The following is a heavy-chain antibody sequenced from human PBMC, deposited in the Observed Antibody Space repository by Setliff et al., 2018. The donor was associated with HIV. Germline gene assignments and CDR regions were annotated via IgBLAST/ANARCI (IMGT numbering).Heavy chain of an antibody. CDR1: GYTFSGYY. CDR2: INPNSGAT. V-gene: IGHV1-2*02. CDR3: ALASIVSTARWNH. J-gene: IGHJ4*02. D-gene: IGHD1-26*01. Sequence: ASVKVSCKASGYTFSGYYLRWVRRAPGQGLEWMGWINPNSGATNYAQSFQGRVTMTRDTSISTAYMDLSSLTSDDTAVYYCALASIVSTARWNHWGRGTTVTVSS.